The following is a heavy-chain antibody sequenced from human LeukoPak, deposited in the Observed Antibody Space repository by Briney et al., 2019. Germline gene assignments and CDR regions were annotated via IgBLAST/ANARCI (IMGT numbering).Heavy chain of an antibody. J-gene: IGHJ3*02. CDR2: MNPNNGNT. V-gene: IGHV1-8*01. CDR3: ARAHYGCNSGAFDI. CDR1: GYTFTSYD. D-gene: IGHD4-23*01. Sequence: ASVKVSCKASGYTFTSYDINWVRQATGQGLEWMGWMNPNNGNTAYAQKSQGRVTMTRNTSISTAYMELSSLRSEDTAVYYCARAHYGCNSGAFDICGQGTMVTVSS.